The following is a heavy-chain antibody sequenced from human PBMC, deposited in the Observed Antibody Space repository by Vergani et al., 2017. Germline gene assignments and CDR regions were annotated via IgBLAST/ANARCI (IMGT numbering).Heavy chain of an antibody. V-gene: IGHV1-2*02. J-gene: IGHJ3*02. D-gene: IGHD3-10*01. Sequence: QVQLVQSGAEVKKPGASVKVSCKASGYTFTGYYMHWVRQAPGQGLEWMGWINPNSGGTNYAQKFQGRVTITADKSTSTAYMELSSLRSEDTAVYYWASQSGGGVDAFDIWGQGTMVTVSS. CDR2: INPNSGGT. CDR3: ASQSGGGVDAFDI. CDR1: GYTFTGYY.